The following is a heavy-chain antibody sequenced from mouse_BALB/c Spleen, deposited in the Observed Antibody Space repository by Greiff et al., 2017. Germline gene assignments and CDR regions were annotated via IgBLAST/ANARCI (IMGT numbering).Heavy chain of an antibody. CDR1: GFTFNTNA. D-gene: IGHD4-1*01. J-gene: IGHJ1*01. Sequence: EVKVVETGGGLVQPKGSLKLSCAASGFTFNTNAMNWVRQAPGTGLEWVARIRSKSNNYATYYADSVKDRFTISRDDSQSMLYLQMNNLKTEDTAMYYCVREMRLTGIYWYFDVWGAGTTVTVSS. CDR3: VREMRLTGIYWYFDV. V-gene: IGHV10S3*01. CDR2: IRSKSNNYAT.